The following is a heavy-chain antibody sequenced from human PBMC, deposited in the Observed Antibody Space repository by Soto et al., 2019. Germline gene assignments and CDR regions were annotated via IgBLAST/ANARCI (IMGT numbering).Heavy chain of an antibody. CDR3: ARDPIYCSSTSCSPHYYYYGMDV. V-gene: IGHV4-61*01. CDR2: IYYSGST. Sequence: PSETLSLTCTVSVGSVSSCSYYWSWIRQPPGKGLEWIGYIYYSGSTNYNPSLKSRVTISVDTSKNQFSLKLSSVTAADTAVYYCARDPIYCSSTSCSPHYYYYGMDVWGQGTTVTVSS. J-gene: IGHJ6*02. D-gene: IGHD2-2*01. CDR1: VGSVSSCSYY.